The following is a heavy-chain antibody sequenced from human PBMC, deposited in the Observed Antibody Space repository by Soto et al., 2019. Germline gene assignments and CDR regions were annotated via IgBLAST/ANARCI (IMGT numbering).Heavy chain of an antibody. J-gene: IGHJ4*02. CDR2: IFHSGST. D-gene: IGHD1-26*01. CDR3: AHRPIVGAAI. CDR1: GGSISNSNW. V-gene: IGHV4-4*02. Sequence: QVQLQESGPGLVKPSGTLSLTCAVFGGSISNSNWWTWVLQPPGKGLDWIGEIFHSGSTNYNSSLMGRVTISVDKANNQFSLKLSSVTAADTAVYYCAHRPIVGAAIWGQGTLVTVSS.